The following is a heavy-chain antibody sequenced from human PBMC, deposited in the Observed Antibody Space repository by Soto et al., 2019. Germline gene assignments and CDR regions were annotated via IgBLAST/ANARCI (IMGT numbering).Heavy chain of an antibody. V-gene: IGHV3-7*01. CDR2: IKQDGSET. CDR1: GFTFSSYS. D-gene: IGHD3-10*01. Sequence: EVQLVESGGGLVKPGGSLRLSCAASGFTFSSYSMNWVRQAPGKGLEWVANIKQDGSETNFVDSVKGRFTISRDNAKNSLYLQMNSLRAEDTAVYYCASALVIGGDYWGQGTLVTVSS. J-gene: IGHJ4*02. CDR3: ASALVIGGDY.